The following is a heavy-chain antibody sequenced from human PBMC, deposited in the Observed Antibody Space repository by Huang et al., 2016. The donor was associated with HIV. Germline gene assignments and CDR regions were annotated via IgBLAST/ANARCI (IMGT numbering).Heavy chain of an antibody. CDR1: GGPFISYA. CDR2: IIPIFGSA. Sequence: QVRLVQSGAEVKKPGSSVRISCRASGGPFISYAFTWVRQVPGQGLEWMGQIIPIFGSASLAQKFRGRVAITADDSTSTVYMELRSLRSQDTAIYYCAREAAGSGNDYISRFDHWDQGTLVTVSS. J-gene: IGHJ5*02. CDR3: AREAAGSGNDYISRFDH. D-gene: IGHD5-12*01. V-gene: IGHV1-69*01.